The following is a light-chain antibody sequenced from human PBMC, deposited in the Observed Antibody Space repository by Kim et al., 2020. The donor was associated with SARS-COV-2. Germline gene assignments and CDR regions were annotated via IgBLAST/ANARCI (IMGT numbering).Light chain of an antibody. V-gene: IGLV6-57*04. J-gene: IGLJ2*01. CDR1: SGSIASNY. CDR3: QSYDSSNQV. Sequence: NFMLTQPNSVSESPGKTVTISCTRSSGSIASNYVQWYQQRPGSAPTTVIYEDNQRPSGVPDRFSGSIDSSSNSASLTISGLKTEDEADYYCQSYDSSNQVFGGGNQLTV. CDR2: EDN.